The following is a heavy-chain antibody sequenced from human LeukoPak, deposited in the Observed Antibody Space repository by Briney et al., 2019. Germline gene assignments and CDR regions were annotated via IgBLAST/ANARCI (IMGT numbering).Heavy chain of an antibody. J-gene: IGHJ6*03. D-gene: IGHD3-10*01. CDR3: AEGARAYGSGSYKLFYYYMDV. CDR2: ISGSGAST. CDR1: GFTFSSYA. V-gene: IGHV3-23*01. Sequence: GGSLRLSCAASGFTFSSYAMSWVRQAPGKGLEWVSAISGSGASTYYADSVKGRFTISRDNSKNTLYLQMNSLRAEDTAVYYCAEGARAYGSGSYKLFYYYMDVWGKGTTVTVSS.